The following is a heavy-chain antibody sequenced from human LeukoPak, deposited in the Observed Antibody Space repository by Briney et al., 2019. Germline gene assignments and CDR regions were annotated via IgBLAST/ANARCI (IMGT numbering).Heavy chain of an antibody. CDR1: GFTFSDQY. D-gene: IGHD3-16*01. CDR2: IRNKVDNYAA. J-gene: IGHJ4*02. Sequence: GGSLRLSCAASGFTFSDQYMDWVRQAPGKGLEWLGRIRNKVDNYAADYAASVKGRFTISRDDSKNSLYLQMNSLKTEDTAVYYCTDLRADHWGQGTLVTVSS. V-gene: IGHV3-72*01. CDR3: TDLRADH.